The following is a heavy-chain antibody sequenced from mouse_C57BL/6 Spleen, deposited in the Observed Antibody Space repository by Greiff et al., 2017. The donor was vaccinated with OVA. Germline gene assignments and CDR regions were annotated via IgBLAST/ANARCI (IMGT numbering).Heavy chain of an antibody. Sequence: QVQLQQPGAELVMPGASVKLSCKASGYTFTSYWMHWVKQRPGQGLEWIGEIDPSDSYTNYNQKFKGKSTLTVDKSSSTAYMQLSSLTSEDSAVYYCALRFAYSGHEALGSVSA. CDR3: ALRFAY. V-gene: IGHV1-69*01. CDR2: IDPSDSYT. J-gene: IGHJ3*01. CDR1: GYTFTSYW. D-gene: IGHD2-12*01.